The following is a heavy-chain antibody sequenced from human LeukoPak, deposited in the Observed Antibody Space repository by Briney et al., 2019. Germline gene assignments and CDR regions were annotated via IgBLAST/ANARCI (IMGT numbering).Heavy chain of an antibody. CDR2: IKQDGSEK. CDR3: ARVPGCSSTSCLGTFDY. J-gene: IGHJ4*02. Sequence: GGPLRLSCAASGFTFSSYWMSWVRQAPGKGLEWVANIKQDGSEKYYVDSVKGRFTISRDNAKNSLYLQMNSLRAEDTAVYYCARVPGCSSTSCLGTFDYWGQGTLVTVSS. D-gene: IGHD2-2*01. CDR1: GFTFSSYW. V-gene: IGHV3-7*01.